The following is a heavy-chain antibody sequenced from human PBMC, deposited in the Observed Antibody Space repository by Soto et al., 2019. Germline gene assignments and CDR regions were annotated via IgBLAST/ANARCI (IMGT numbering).Heavy chain of an antibody. J-gene: IGHJ4*02. V-gene: IGHV1-3*01. CDR2: INAGNGNT. Sequence: QVQLVQSGAEVKKPGASVKVSCKASGYTFTSYAMHWVRQAPGQRLEWMGWINAGNGNTKYSQKFPGRVTITRDTSASTAYMELSSLRSEDTAVYYCARVSSYCSSTSCPPSFDYWGQGTLVTVSS. CDR1: GYTFTSYA. CDR3: ARVSSYCSSTSCPPSFDY. D-gene: IGHD2-2*01.